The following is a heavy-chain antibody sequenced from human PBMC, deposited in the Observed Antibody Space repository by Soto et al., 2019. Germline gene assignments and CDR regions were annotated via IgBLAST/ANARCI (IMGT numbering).Heavy chain of an antibody. CDR2: INTGKDNT. Sequence: QVQFVQSGAEVKKPGASVKVSCKASGYNFTTYAIHWVRQAPGQRLEWMGWINTGKDNTKYSQKFQGRVTITRDTSASTAYMDLSSLRSGDTALYYCARDPCGGAVEAFDIWGEGTMVSVSS. J-gene: IGHJ3*02. D-gene: IGHD2-21*01. CDR1: GYNFTTYA. V-gene: IGHV1-3*04. CDR3: ARDPCGGAVEAFDI.